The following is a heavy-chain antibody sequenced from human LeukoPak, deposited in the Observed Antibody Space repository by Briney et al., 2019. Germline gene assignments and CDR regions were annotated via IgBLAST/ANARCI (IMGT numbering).Heavy chain of an antibody. J-gene: IGHJ4*02. D-gene: IGHD4-17*01. CDR3: ARDPDYGDPE. V-gene: IGHV3-11*01. CDR2: ITSSGTTT. CDR1: GFTFSDHY. Sequence: PGGSLRLSCAASGFTFSDHYMSWFRLSPGKGLEWLSSITSSGTTTDYADSVKGRFTISRDNAKNSMYLQMNSLRPEDTAVYYCARDPDYGDPEWGQGTLVTVSS.